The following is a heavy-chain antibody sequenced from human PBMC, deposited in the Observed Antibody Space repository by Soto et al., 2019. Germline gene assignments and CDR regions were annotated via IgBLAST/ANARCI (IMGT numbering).Heavy chain of an antibody. J-gene: IGHJ4*02. CDR3: ARVVRYPPRFDY. CDR2: ISSSSSTI. D-gene: IGHD3-9*01. CDR1: GFTFSSYS. Sequence: EVQLVESGGGLVQPGGSLRLSCAASGFTFSSYSMNWVRQAPGKGLEWVSYISSSSSTIYYAVSVKGRFTISRDNAKNSLYLQMNSLTAEDRAVYYWARVVRYPPRFDYWGQGTLVTVSS. V-gene: IGHV3-48*01.